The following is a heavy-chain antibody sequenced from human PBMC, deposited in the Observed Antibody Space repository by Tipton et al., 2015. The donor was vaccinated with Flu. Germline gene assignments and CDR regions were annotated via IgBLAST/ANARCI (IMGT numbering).Heavy chain of an antibody. J-gene: IGHJ3*02. Sequence: TLSLTCTVSGGTISSYYWSWNRQPAGKGLEWIGRIYTSGSTNYNPSLKSRVTMSVDTSKNQFSLKRSSVTAADTAVYYCARRLRYFDWLLWDDAFDIWGQGTMVTVSS. D-gene: IGHD3-9*01. CDR2: IYTSGST. CDR3: ARRLRYFDWLLWDDAFDI. V-gene: IGHV4-4*07. CDR1: GGTISSYY.